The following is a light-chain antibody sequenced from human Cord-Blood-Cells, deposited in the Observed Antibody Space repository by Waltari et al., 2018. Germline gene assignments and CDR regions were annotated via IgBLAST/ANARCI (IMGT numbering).Light chain of an antibody. V-gene: IGKV1-39*01. CDR1: QSISSY. CDR3: QQSYSTPLT. J-gene: IGKJ4*01. Sequence: DIQMTQSPSSLSASVGERVTITCRASQSISSYLNGYQQKPGKAPKLLIYAASSVQSGVPPRFSGSGSGTDFTLTISSLQPEDFATYYCQQSYSTPLTFGGGTKVEIK. CDR2: AAS.